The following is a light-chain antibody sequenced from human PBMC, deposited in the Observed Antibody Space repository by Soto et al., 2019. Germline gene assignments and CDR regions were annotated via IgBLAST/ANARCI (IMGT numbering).Light chain of an antibody. Sequence: DIVMTQSPDSLAVSLGERATINCTSSQSVLDSSTNKNYLSWYHQKPGQPPQLLIHWASIRESGVPDRFSGSGSRTDFTLTISCLQAEDVAIYYCQQYYETPHTFGLGTKLEIK. CDR1: QSVLDSSTNKNY. V-gene: IGKV4-1*01. CDR3: QQYYETPHT. J-gene: IGKJ2*01. CDR2: WAS.